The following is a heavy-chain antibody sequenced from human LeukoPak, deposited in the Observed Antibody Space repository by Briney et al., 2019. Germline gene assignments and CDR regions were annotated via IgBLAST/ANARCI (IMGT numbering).Heavy chain of an antibody. V-gene: IGHV1-2*02. CDR3: ARGRAPYYDFWSGPRKSYYYYYMDV. D-gene: IGHD3-3*01. Sequence: ASVKVSCKASGYTFTGYYMHWVRQAPGQGLEWMGWINPNSGGTNYAQKFQGRVTITRNTSISTAYMELSSLRSEDTAVYYCARGRAPYYDFWSGPRKSYYYYYMDVWGKGTTVTVSS. CDR2: INPNSGGT. CDR1: GYTFTGYY. J-gene: IGHJ6*03.